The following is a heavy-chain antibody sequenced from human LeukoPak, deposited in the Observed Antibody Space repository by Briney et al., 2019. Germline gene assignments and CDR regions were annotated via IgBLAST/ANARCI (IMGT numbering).Heavy chain of an antibody. J-gene: IGHJ4*02. CDR3: ARGGREYSSSWYYFDY. CDR2: ISGSGGST. D-gene: IGHD6-13*01. V-gene: IGHV3-23*01. CDR1: GFTFSSYA. Sequence: GGSLRLSCAASGFTFSSYAMSWVRQAPGKGLEWVSAISGSGGSTYYADSVKGRFTISRGNSKNTLYLQMNSLRAEDTAVYYCARGGREYSSSWYYFDYWGQGTLVTVSS.